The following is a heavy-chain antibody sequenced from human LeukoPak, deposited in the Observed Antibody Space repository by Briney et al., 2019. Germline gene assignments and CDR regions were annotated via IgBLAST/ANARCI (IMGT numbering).Heavy chain of an antibody. J-gene: IGHJ4*02. CDR3: ARDPLGDGYNGFDY. D-gene: IGHD5-24*01. CDR1: GFTVSSNY. V-gene: IGHV3-53*01. Sequence: GGSLRLSCAASGFTVSSNYMSWVRQAPGKGLEWVSVIYSGGSTYYADSVKGRFTISRDNSKSTLYLQMNSLRAEDTAVYYCARDPLGDGYNGFDYWGQGTLVTVSS. CDR2: IYSGGST.